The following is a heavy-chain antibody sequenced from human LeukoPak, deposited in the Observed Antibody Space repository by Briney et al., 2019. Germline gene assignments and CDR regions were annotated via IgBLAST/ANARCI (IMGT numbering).Heavy chain of an antibody. V-gene: IGHV4-59*01. Sequence: SETLSLTCTVSGGSISSYYWSWIRQPPGKGLEWIGYISYSGRTKYNPSLKSRVTISVDTSKNQFSLKVNSVTAADTAVYYCASSTMVRGAWFDPRGQGTLVTVSS. CDR2: ISYSGRT. D-gene: IGHD3-10*01. J-gene: IGHJ5*02. CDR1: GGSISSYY. CDR3: ASSTMVRGAWFDP.